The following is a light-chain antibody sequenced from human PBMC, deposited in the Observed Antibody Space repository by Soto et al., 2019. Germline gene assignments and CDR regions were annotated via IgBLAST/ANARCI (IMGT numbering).Light chain of an antibody. CDR1: QSVSSTY. CDR3: QQYGSPPLYT. V-gene: IGKV3-20*01. Sequence: EIVLTQSPGTLSLSPGERATLSCRAGQSVSSTYLAWYQQKPGQSPRLLIYGTSNRATDIPDRFSGSGSGTDFTLSIIRLEPEDFAVYYCQQYGSPPLYTFGQGTKVEIK. CDR2: GTS. J-gene: IGKJ2*01.